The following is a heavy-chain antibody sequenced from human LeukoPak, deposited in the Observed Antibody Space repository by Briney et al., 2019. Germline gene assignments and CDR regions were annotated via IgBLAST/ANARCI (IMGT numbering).Heavy chain of an antibody. V-gene: IGHV3-30*18. CDR1: GFTFSSYG. CDR2: ISYDGSNK. J-gene: IGHJ5*02. CDR3: AKDSAPRDHDSSGYPGKNWFDP. D-gene: IGHD3-22*01. Sequence: GGSLRLSCAASGFTFSSYGMHWVRQAPGKGLEWVAVISYDGSNKYYADSVKGRFTISRDNSKNTLYLQMNSLRAEDTAVYYCAKDSAPRDHDSSGYPGKNWFDPWGQGTLVTVSS.